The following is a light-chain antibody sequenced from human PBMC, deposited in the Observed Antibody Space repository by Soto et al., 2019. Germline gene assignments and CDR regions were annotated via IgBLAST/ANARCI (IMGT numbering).Light chain of an antibody. Sequence: SALPQPPPVSGAPGQRVTISCPGSSSNNGAGYDVHWYQQLPGTAPKLLIYGNSNRPSGVPDRFSGSKSGTSASLAITGLQAEDEADYYCQSYDSSLSGYVFGTGTKVTVL. CDR1: SSNNGAGYD. CDR3: QSYDSSLSGYV. V-gene: IGLV1-40*01. J-gene: IGLJ1*01. CDR2: GNS.